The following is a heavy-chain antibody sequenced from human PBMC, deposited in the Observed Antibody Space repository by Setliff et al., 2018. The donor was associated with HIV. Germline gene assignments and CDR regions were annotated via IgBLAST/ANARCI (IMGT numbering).Heavy chain of an antibody. CDR3: ARGRRRLNYYDSSGYYPGLFY. CDR1: GGSFSGYY. D-gene: IGHD3-22*01. CDR2: INHSGST. V-gene: IGHV4-34*01. J-gene: IGHJ4*02. Sequence: PSETLSLTCAVYGGSFSGYYWSWIRQPPGKGLEWIGEINHSGSTNYNPSLKSRVTISVDTSKNQFSLELSSVTAADTAVYYCARGRRRLNYYDSSGYYPGLFYWGQGTLITVSS.